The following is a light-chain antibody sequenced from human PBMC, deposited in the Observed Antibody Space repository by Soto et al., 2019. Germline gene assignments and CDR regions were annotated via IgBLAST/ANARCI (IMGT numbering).Light chain of an antibody. CDR2: AAS. Sequence: DIQLTKSPSSLSASVGDRFTITCLAIENIRTYLNWYQQKSGKAPNLLIYAASTLQSGVPSRFRGSGSGTEFTLTISSLQPDDFETYYCQHYNSYSEAFGQGTKVDIK. CDR1: ENIRTY. V-gene: IGKV1-5*01. CDR3: QHYNSYSEA. J-gene: IGKJ1*01.